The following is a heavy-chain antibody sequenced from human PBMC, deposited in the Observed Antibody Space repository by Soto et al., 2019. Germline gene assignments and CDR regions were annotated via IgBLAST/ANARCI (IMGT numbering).Heavy chain of an antibody. CDR2: VYFSGST. CDR1: GGSISSYY. CDR3: TRDLEIGHRGYGQSNV. Sequence: SETLSLTFTISGGSISSYYWSWVRQTPVKGLEWIGYVYFSGSTNYNPSLKSRVLISIDTSRNQFSLKLNSVTAADTAVYYCTRDLEIGHRGYGQSNVWGQGKKVTVS. J-gene: IGHJ3*01. D-gene: IGHD6-25*01. V-gene: IGHV4-59*01.